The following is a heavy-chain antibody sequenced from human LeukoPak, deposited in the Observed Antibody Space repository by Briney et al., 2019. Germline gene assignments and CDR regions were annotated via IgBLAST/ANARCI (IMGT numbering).Heavy chain of an antibody. CDR1: GGSISSYY. CDR3: AGTSDADAFDI. Sequence: SETLSLTCTVSGGSISSYYWSWIRQPPGKGLEWIGYIYYSGSTNYNPSLKSRVTISVDTSKNQFSLKLSSVTAADTAVYYCAGTSDADAFDIWGQGTMVTVSS. J-gene: IGHJ3*02. CDR2: IYYSGST. V-gene: IGHV4-59*01.